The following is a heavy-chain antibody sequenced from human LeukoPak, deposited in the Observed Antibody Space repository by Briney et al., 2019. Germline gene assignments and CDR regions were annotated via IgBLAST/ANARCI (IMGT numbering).Heavy chain of an antibody. Sequence: EGSLRLSCAASGFTFSNAWMSWVRQAPGKGLEWVGSIKSKTDGGTTDYAAPVKGRFTISRDDSKNTLYLQMNSLKTEDTAVYYCTTQVRGYSYGYSLSYWGQGTLVTVSS. CDR3: TTQVRGYSYGYSLSY. D-gene: IGHD5-18*01. CDR2: IKSKTDGGTT. CDR1: GFTFSNAW. V-gene: IGHV3-15*01. J-gene: IGHJ4*02.